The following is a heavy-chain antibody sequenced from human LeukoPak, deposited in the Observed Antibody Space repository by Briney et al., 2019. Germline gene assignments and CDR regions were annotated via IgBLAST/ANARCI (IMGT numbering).Heavy chain of an antibody. CDR2: IRSKANSFAT. J-gene: IGHJ4*02. V-gene: IGHV3-73*01. CDR1: GFTFSGSA. CDR3: TRYSSGSGFDY. D-gene: IGHD6-19*01. Sequence: PGGSLKLSCAASGFTFSGSAMHWVRQASGKGLERVGRIRSKANSFATAYAASVKGRFTISRDESKNTAYLQMNSLKTEATAVYYCTRYSSGSGFDYWGQGTLVTVSS.